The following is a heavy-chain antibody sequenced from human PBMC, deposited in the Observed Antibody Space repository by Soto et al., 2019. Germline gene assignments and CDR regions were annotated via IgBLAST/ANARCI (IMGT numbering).Heavy chain of an antibody. CDR3: ARDQEGSGSHWLGYNYYAMDV. V-gene: IGHV3-11*01. D-gene: IGHD3-10*01. CDR2: ISSVGTTT. Sequence: GGSLRLSCGASGFTITDYYMRWIRQAPGKGLEWVSHISSVGTTTYYADSVKGRFSTPMDNAKNSLYLQMNSLRAEDTAVYYCARDQEGSGSHWLGYNYYAMDVWGQGTTVTVS. CDR1: GFTITDYY. J-gene: IGHJ6*02.